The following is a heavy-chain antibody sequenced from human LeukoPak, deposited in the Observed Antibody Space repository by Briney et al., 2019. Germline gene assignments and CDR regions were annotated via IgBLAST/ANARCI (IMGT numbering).Heavy chain of an antibody. J-gene: IGHJ5*02. CDR2: VYNTGST. V-gene: IGHV4-39*01. CDR1: GGSMSSENEY. CDR3: ARHILEEHWFDP. D-gene: IGHD1-1*01. Sequence: PSETLSLTCSVSGGSMSSENEYWGWIRQTPGKGLEWIGSVYNTGSTDYTPSLKRRFSISIDTSKNQFSLKVTSVTAADTAVYYCARHILEEHWFDPWGLGTLVIVSS.